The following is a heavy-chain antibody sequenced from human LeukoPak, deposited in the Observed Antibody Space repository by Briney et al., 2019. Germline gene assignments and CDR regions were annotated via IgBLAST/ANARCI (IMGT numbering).Heavy chain of an antibody. V-gene: IGHV5-51*01. Sequence: GESLKISCKGSGYIFTSYSIAWVRQMPGKGLEWMGVIYPYDSEIRYSPSFQGQVTISADKSISTAYLQWSSLKASDTAMYYCARRNHRYCSSTSCYDYWGQGTLVTVSS. J-gene: IGHJ4*02. CDR1: GYIFTSYS. D-gene: IGHD2-2*01. CDR3: ARRNHRYCSSTSCYDY. CDR2: IYPYDSEI.